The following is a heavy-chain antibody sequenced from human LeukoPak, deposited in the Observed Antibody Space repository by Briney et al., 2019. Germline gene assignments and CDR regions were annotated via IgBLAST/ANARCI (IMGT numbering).Heavy chain of an antibody. CDR3: ARGPTWIQLWFIT. CDR2: ISSSSTI. J-gene: IGHJ5*02. Sequence: GGSLRLSCAASGFTFSSYSMNWVRQAPGKGLEWVSYISSSSTIYYADSVKGRFTISRDNAKNSLYLQMNSLRDEDTAVYYCARGPTWIQLWFITWGQGTLVTVSS. D-gene: IGHD5-18*01. V-gene: IGHV3-48*02. CDR1: GFTFSSYS.